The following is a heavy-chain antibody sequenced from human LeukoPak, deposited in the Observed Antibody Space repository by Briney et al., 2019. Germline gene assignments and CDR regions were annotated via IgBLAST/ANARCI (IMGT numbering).Heavy chain of an antibody. V-gene: IGHV4-4*07. CDR3: ARDKGSCSSTSCSPNYYMDV. D-gene: IGHD2-2*01. CDR2: IYTSGST. Sequence: SETLSLTCTVSGGSISSYYWSWIRQPAGKGLEWIGRIYTSGSTNYNPSLKSRVTMSVDTSKNQFSLKLSSVTAADTAVYYCARDKGSCSSTSCSPNYYMDVWGKGTTVTLSS. J-gene: IGHJ6*03. CDR1: GGSISSYY.